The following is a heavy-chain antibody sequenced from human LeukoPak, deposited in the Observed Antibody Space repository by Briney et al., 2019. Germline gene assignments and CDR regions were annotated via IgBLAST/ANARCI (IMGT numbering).Heavy chain of an antibody. CDR3: ARGAGYSYGTEFDY. J-gene: IGHJ4*02. CDR2: IYYSGST. V-gene: IGHV4-39*01. D-gene: IGHD5-18*01. CDR1: SGSISSSSY. Sequence: SETLSLTCTVSSGSISSSSYWGWIRQPPGKGLEWIGSIYYSGSTYYNPSLKSRVTISVDTSKNQFSLKLSSVTAADTAVYYCARGAGYSYGTEFDYWGQGTLVTVSS.